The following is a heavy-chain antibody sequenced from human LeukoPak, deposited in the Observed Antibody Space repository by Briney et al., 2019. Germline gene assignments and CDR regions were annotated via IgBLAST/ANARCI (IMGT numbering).Heavy chain of an antibody. V-gene: IGHV1-46*01. CDR2: INASGGST. CDR1: GYTFTSYY. CDR3: ARDLSTSIAARPYYYYYYLDV. Sequence: GASVKVSCKASGYTFTSYYMHWVRQAPGQGLEWMGIINASGGSTSYAQKFQGRVTMTRDMTTSTVYMELSSLRSEDTAVYYCARDLSTSIAARPYYYYYYLDVWGKGTTVTVSS. D-gene: IGHD6-6*01. J-gene: IGHJ6*03.